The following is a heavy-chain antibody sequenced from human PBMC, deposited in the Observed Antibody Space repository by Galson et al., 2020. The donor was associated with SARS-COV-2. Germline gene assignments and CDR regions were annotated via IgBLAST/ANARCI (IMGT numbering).Heavy chain of an antibody. CDR1: GYTFTGYY. Sequence: VSCKASGYTFTGYYMHCVRQSPGQGLEWMGWINPNSGGTNYAQKFQGRVTMTRDTSISTAYMELSRLRSDDTAVYYCARESIAAAGYYYYGMDVWGQGTTVTVSS. D-gene: IGHD6-13*01. CDR3: ARESIAAAGYYYYGMDV. V-gene: IGHV1-2*02. CDR2: INPNSGGT. J-gene: IGHJ6*02.